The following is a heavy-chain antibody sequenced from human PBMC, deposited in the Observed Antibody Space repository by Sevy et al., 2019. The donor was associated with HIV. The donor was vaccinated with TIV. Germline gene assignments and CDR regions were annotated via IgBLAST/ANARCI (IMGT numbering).Heavy chain of an antibody. V-gene: IGHV4-39*01. D-gene: IGHD6-19*01. J-gene: IGHJ2*01. CDR2: LDSTGAT. Sequence: SETLSLTCTISGGSISSSSYYWGWIRQPPGKGLEWMGSLDSTGATSYNPSLESRVTVSADTSRNRFYLKLDSVSAADTAVYYCATPLPSGWYEGTGGYFDLWGRGTLVTVSS. CDR1: GGSISSSSYY. CDR3: ATPLPSGWYEGTGGYFDL.